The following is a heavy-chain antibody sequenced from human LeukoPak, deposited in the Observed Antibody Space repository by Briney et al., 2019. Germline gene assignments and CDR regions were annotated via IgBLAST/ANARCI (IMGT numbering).Heavy chain of an antibody. V-gene: IGHV1-3*01. CDR2: INAGNGNT. D-gene: IGHD5-24*01. CDR3: ARDVANVEMATMASGMDV. Sequence: GASVKVSCKASGYTFTGYAMHWVRQAPGQRLEWMGWINAGNGNTKYSQKFQGRVTITRDTSASTAYMELSSLRSEDTAVYYCARDVANVEMATMASGMDVWGQGTTVTVSS. J-gene: IGHJ6*02. CDR1: GYTFTGYA.